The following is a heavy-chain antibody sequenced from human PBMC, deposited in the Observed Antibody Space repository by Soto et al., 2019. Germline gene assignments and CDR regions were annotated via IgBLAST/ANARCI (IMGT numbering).Heavy chain of an antibody. D-gene: IGHD6-25*01. V-gene: IGHV3-30*18. CDR2: ISFDEKNR. CDR1: GFTFSLYG. CDR3: AKGAQAAAVLDH. Sequence: QVQLLESGGGVVQPGRSLILSCTTSGFTFSLYGMHWVRQAPGKGLEWLAVISFDEKNRYYADSVKGRFTISRDNSKTTLFLQMSNLRADDTAVYFCAKGAQAAAVLDHWGQGALVTVAS. J-gene: IGHJ4*02.